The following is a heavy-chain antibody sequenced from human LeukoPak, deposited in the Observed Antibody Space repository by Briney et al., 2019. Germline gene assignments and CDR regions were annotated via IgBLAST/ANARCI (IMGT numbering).Heavy chain of an antibody. V-gene: IGHV4-34*01. CDR2: ITHNGYT. Sequence: SETLSLTCAVYGGSFSGYYWGWIRQPPGKGLQWIGEITHNGYTNYNPALKSRVTISIDTPKNVFSLKVSSVTAADMAIYYCAASGGPINWFDPWGQGTLVTVSS. J-gene: IGHJ5*02. CDR1: GGSFSGYY. CDR3: AASGGPINWFDP. D-gene: IGHD3-10*01.